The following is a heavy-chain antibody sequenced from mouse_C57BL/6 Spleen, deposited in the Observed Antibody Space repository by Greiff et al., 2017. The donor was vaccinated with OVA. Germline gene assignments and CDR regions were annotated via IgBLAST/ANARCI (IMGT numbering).Heavy chain of an antibody. CDR1: GYTFTDYE. CDR2: IDPATGGT. V-gene: IGHV1-15*01. CDR3: TRSHGYLFAY. D-gene: IGHD2-2*01. J-gene: IGHJ3*01. Sequence: QVQLQQSGAELVRPGASVTLSCKASGYTFTDYEMHWVKQTPVHGLEWIGAIDPATGGTAYNQKFKGKAILTADKSSSTAYMELRSLTSEGSAVYYGTRSHGYLFAYWGQGTLVTVSA.